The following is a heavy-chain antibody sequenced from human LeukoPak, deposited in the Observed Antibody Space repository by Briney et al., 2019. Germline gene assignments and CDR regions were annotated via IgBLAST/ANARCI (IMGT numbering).Heavy chain of an antibody. CDR1: GSTFSSYA. CDR2: LSASGGLT. Sequence: PGGSLRLSCAASGSTFSSYAMSWVRQAPGKGLEWVSGLSASGGLTYYSDSVEGRFTISRDNSKNTLYLQMNSLRADDTAVYYCAKGGSSYSEMDYWGQGTLVTVSS. CDR3: AKGGSSYSEMDY. V-gene: IGHV3-23*01. J-gene: IGHJ4*02. D-gene: IGHD4-11*01.